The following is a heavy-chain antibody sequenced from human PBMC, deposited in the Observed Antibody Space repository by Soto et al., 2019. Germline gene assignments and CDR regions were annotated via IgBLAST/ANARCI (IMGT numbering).Heavy chain of an antibody. D-gene: IGHD3-10*01. CDR3: ARDKITALFDY. Sequence: QVQLQQWGAGLLKPSETLSLTCAVYGGSFSGYYWTWIRQPPGTGLEWIGEINHSGSTNYNPSLKSRVTISVATSKNQFSLKLTSVTAADTAVYYCARDKITALFDYWGQGTLVTVSS. CDR1: GGSFSGYY. V-gene: IGHV4-34*01. CDR2: INHSGST. J-gene: IGHJ4*02.